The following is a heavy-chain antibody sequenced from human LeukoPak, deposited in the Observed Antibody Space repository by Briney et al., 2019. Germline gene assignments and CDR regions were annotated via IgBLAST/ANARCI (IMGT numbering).Heavy chain of an antibody. Sequence: SETLSLTCTVSGGSISSYYWSWIRQPPGKGLEWIGYIYYSGSTNYNPSLKSRVTISVDTSKNQFSLKLSSMTAADTAVYYCARDTFWSGYFDYWGQGTLVTVSS. CDR2: IYYSGST. CDR1: GGSISSYY. J-gene: IGHJ4*02. D-gene: IGHD3-3*01. V-gene: IGHV4-59*01. CDR3: ARDTFWSGYFDY.